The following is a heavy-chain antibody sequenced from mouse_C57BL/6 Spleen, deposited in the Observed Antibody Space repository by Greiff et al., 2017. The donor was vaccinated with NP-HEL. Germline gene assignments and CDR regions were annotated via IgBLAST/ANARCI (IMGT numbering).Heavy chain of an antibody. D-gene: IGHD2-5*01. Sequence: VQRVESGPGLVQPSQSLSITCTVSGFSLTSYGVHWVRQSPGKGLEWLGVIWSGGSTDYNAAFISRLSISKDNSKSQVFFKMNSLQADDTAIYYCARISYYSNYYYAMDYWGQGTSVTVSS. CDR1: GFSLTSYG. CDR2: IWSGGST. V-gene: IGHV2-2*01. CDR3: ARISYYSNYYYAMDY. J-gene: IGHJ4*01.